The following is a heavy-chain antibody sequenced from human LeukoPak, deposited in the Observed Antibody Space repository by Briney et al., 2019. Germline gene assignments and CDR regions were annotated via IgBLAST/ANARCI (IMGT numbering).Heavy chain of an antibody. CDR3: AEDQQLEPFHY. CDR1: GFTFSSYS. Sequence: GGSLRLSCAASGFTFSSYSMNWVRQAPGKGLEWVAFIRYDGSEKIYADSVKGRFTISRDNSRDTLYLQMNSLRADDTAVYYCAEDQQLEPFHYWGRGTLVAVSS. CDR2: IRYDGSEK. V-gene: IGHV3-30*02. J-gene: IGHJ4*02. D-gene: IGHD1-1*01.